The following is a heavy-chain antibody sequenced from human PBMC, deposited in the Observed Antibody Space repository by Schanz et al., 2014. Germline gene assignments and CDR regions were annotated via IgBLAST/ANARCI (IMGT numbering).Heavy chain of an antibody. CDR3: ARGRTFDY. V-gene: IGHV1-18*01. CDR1: GYTFTSHG. J-gene: IGHJ4*02. CDR2: ITAYNGNT. Sequence: QVQLVQSGAEVKKPGASVKVSCKASGYTFTSHGISWVRQAPGQGLEWMGWITAYNGNTSYAQKLQGRVTMTTDTSASTAYIDLHILTSEDTSVYYCARGRTFDYWGQGTLVTVSS.